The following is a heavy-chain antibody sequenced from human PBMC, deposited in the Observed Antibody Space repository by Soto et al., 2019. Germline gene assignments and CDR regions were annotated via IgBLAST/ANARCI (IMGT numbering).Heavy chain of an antibody. D-gene: IGHD3-10*01. CDR3: ATGLYYYGSGSYDY. J-gene: IGHJ4*02. V-gene: IGHV1-24*01. CDR2: FDPEDGET. CDR1: GYTLTELS. Sequence: ASVKVSCKVSGYTLTELSMHWVRQAPGKGLEWMGGFDPEDGETIYAQKFQGRVTMTEDTSTDTAYMELSSLRSEDTAVYYCATGLYYYGSGSYDYWGQGPLVTVSS.